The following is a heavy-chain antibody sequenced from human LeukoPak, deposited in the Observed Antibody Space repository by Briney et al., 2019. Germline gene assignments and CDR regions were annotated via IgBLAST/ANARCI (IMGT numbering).Heavy chain of an antibody. Sequence: SETLSLTCAVYGGSFSGYYWSWIRQPPGKGLEWIGEINHSGSTNYNPSLKSRVTISVDTSKNQSSLKLSSVTAADTAVYYCARGEWLRSWFGYWGQGTLVTVSS. J-gene: IGHJ4*02. CDR1: GGSFSGYY. D-gene: IGHD5-12*01. CDR2: INHSGST. CDR3: ARGEWLRSWFGY. V-gene: IGHV4-34*01.